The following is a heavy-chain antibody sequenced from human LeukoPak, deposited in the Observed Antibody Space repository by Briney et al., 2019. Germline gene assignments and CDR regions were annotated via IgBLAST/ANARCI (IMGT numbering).Heavy chain of an antibody. CDR2: IYPGDSDT. V-gene: IGHV5-51*01. D-gene: IGHD6-13*01. CDR1: GYSFTTYW. Sequence: GESLKISCKGSGYSFTTYWIAWVRQMPGKGLEWMGIIYPGDSDTRYNPSFQGQVTISADKSISTAYLQWSSLKASDTAMYYCARLSSSWSDYYYYYMDVWGKGTTVTVSS. CDR3: ARLSSSWSDYYYYYMDV. J-gene: IGHJ6*03.